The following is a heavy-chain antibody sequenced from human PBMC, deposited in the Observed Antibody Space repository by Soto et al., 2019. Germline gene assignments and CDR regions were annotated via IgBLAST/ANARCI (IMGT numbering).Heavy chain of an antibody. J-gene: IGHJ6*02. V-gene: IGHV1-69*06. CDR1: GGYFNNRQTLNSYP. Sequence: QVQVVQSGAEVKRPGSSVNVSCKASGGYFNNRQTLNSYPISWVRQAPGQGLEWMGGIIPLFGTTNYAQRFQGRVTITADKSTSTTDLELNNVTSDDTAVYYCAKSLAGEIYYYYYAMDVWGQGTTVTVSS. D-gene: IGHD1-26*01. CDR3: AKSLAGEIYYYYYAMDV. CDR2: IIPLFGTT.